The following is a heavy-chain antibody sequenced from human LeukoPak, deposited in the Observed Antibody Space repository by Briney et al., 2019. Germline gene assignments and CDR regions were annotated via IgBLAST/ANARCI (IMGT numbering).Heavy chain of an antibody. D-gene: IGHD3-22*01. Sequence: SQTLSLTCAVSGGSISSGGYSWSWIRQPPGKGLEWIGYIYHSGSTYYNPSLKSRVTISVDTSKNQFSLKLSSVTAADTAVYYCARVQIYDSTPYFDYWGQGTLVTVSS. V-gene: IGHV4-30-2*01. J-gene: IGHJ4*02. CDR2: IYHSGST. CDR1: GGSISSGGYS. CDR3: ARVQIYDSTPYFDY.